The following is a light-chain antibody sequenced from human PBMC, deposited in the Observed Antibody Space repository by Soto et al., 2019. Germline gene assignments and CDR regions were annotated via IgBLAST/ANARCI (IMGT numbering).Light chain of an antibody. V-gene: IGKV1-27*01. J-gene: IGKJ1*01. CDR1: QGISNY. CDR2: AAS. CDR3: QKYDSAPWT. Sequence: DIPMTQSPSSLSASVRDRVTITCRASQGISNYLASYQQKPGKVPKLLIYAASTLRSGVPSRFSGSGSGTDFTLTISSLQPEDVATYYCQKYDSAPWTFGQGTKVEIK.